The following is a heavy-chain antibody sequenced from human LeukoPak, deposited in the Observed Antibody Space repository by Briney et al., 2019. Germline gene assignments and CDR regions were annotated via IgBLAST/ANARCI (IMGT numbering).Heavy chain of an antibody. Sequence: PGGSLRLSCAASGFAFSDFWMSWVRQAPGKGLEWVANIRHDGNAKNYVPSVRGRFTISRDNAKNSLYLQMNSLTVEDTAVYYCATSHDSAGNDWGQGTLVTLSS. V-gene: IGHV3-7*01. J-gene: IGHJ4*02. CDR2: IRHDGNAK. CDR3: ATSHDSAGND. CDR1: GFAFSDFW. D-gene: IGHD2-15*01.